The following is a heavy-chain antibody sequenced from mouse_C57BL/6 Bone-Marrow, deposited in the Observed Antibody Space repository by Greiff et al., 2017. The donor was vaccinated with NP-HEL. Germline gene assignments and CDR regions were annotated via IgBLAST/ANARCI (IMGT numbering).Heavy chain of an antibody. CDR3: ARPYYYGSFFDY. J-gene: IGHJ2*01. D-gene: IGHD1-1*01. Sequence: SGAELARPGASVKLSCKASGYTFTSYGISWVKQRTGQGLEWIGEIYPRSGNTYYNEKFKGKATLTADKSSSTAYMELRSLTSEDSAVYFCARPYYYGSFFDYWGQGTTLTVSS. V-gene: IGHV1-81*01. CDR2: IYPRSGNT. CDR1: GYTFTSYG.